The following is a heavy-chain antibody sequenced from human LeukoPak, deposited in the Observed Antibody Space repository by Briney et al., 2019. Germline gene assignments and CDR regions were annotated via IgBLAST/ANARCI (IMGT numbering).Heavy chain of an antibody. Sequence: ASVKVSCKASGYTFTGYYMHRVRQAPGQGLEWMGWINPNSGGTNYAQKFQGRVTMTRDTSISTAYMELSRLRSDDTAVYYCARASNTLYDILTGLFHYWGQGTLVTVSS. V-gene: IGHV1-2*02. CDR3: ARASNTLYDILTGLFHY. CDR1: GYTFTGYY. CDR2: INPNSGGT. D-gene: IGHD3-9*01. J-gene: IGHJ4*02.